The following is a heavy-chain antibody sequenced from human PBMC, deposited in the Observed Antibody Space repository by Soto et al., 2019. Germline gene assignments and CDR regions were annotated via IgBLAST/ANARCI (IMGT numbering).Heavy chain of an antibody. D-gene: IGHD3-3*01. CDR1: GFTFSGSA. J-gene: IGHJ6*03. CDR2: IRSKANNYAT. V-gene: IGHV3-73*01. CDR3: SRQASDFWSGKPQYYMDV. Sequence: EVQLVESGGGLVQPGGSLKLSCAASGFTFSGSAMHWVRQASGKGLEWVGRIRSKANNYATAYGASVKGRFTISRDDSKNTTYQQMNSLKTEDTAVYYCSRQASDFWSGKPQYYMDVWGKGTTVTVSS.